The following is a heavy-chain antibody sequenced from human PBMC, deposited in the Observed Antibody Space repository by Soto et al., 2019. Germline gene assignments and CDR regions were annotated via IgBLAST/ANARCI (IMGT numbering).Heavy chain of an antibody. CDR2: IIPIFGTA. CDR3: ARVGDSYGGVAFDI. CDR1: GGTFSSYA. J-gene: IGHJ3*02. V-gene: IGHV1-69*01. Sequence: QVQLVQSGAEVKKPGSSVKVSCKASGGTFSSYAISWVRQAPGQGLEWMGGIIPIFGTANYAQKFQGRVTITADESTSKGYMELSSMRSEDTAVYYCARVGDSYGGVAFDIWGQGTMVTVSS. D-gene: IGHD3-10*01.